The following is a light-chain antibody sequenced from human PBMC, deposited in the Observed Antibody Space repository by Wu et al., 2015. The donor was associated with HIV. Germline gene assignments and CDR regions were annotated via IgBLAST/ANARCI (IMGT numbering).Light chain of an antibody. CDR2: SIS. V-gene: IGKV3-15*01. CDR1: KPSAPT. Sequence: LYVSPRGRGVPLLQGHAKPSAPTCPGTTKNPRPGPRLLIYSISVRAEGVPVRFTGSGSGTEFTLTISSLQSEDFGIYYCHQYRTWPLTFGQGDQGGSQ. CDR3: HQYRTWPLT. J-gene: IGKJ1*01.